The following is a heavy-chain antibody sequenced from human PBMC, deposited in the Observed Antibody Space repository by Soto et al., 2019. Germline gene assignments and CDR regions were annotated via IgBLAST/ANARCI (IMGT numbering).Heavy chain of an antibody. CDR3: VRGGIAGNWFDP. J-gene: IGHJ5*02. D-gene: IGHD6-13*01. V-gene: IGHV4-31*03. CDR1: GGSITSGGFY. CDR2: IFHSGST. Sequence: PSETVSLTCSVSGGSITSGGFYWSWVRQHPEKGLEWIAYIFHSGSTDYNPSLKSRIIISADTSKNQFSLKLTSVTAADTAVYYCVRGGIAGNWFDPWGQGTLVTVSS.